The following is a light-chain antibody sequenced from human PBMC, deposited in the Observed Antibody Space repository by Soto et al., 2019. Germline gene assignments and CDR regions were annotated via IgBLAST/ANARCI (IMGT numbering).Light chain of an antibody. V-gene: IGKV1-33*01. J-gene: IGKJ4*01. CDR2: DAS. Sequence: DIQMTQSPSSLSASVGDRVTITCQASQDIKNYLNWYQQKSGTAPKLLIYDASDLETGVPSRFSGSGSGTDFTFTINSLQPEDIATYYCQQYDNLPLTFGGGTKVEIK. CDR1: QDIKNY. CDR3: QQYDNLPLT.